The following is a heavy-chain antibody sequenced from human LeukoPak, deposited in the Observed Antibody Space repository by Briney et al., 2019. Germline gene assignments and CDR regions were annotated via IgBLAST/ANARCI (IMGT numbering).Heavy chain of an antibody. CDR1: GDSITNYY. J-gene: IGHJ4*02. CDR2: TYYSGNT. Sequence: SETLSLTCTVSGDSITNYYWSWYRQPPGQGLEWIGYTYYSGNTNYNPSLKSRVTISVDKSKNQFSLKLRSVTAADTAVYYCARMKGDYWGQGTLVTVSS. CDR3: ARMKGDY. V-gene: IGHV4-59*01.